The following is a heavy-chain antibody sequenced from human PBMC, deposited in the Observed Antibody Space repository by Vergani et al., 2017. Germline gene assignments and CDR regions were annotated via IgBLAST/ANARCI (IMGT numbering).Heavy chain of an antibody. CDR1: GGTFSSYA. CDR2: IIPILGTA. J-gene: IGHJ5*02. CDR3: ARGLASSGWYVDGFDP. Sequence: QVQLVQSGAEVKKPGSSVKVSCKASGGTFSSYAISWVRQAPGQGLEWMGRIIPILGTANYAQKFQGRVTITADESTSTAYMELSSLRCEDAAVYYCARGLASSGWYVDGFDPWGQGTLVTVSS. D-gene: IGHD6-19*01. V-gene: IGHV1-69*11.